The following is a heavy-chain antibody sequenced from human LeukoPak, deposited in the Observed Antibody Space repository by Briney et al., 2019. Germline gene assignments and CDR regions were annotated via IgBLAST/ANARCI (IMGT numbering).Heavy chain of an antibody. Sequence: SETLSLTCAVYGGSFSGYYWSWIRQPPGKGLEWIGEINHSGSTNYNPSLKSRVTISVDTSKNQFSLKLSSVTAADTAVYYCARDRYIYYDEEVGFDYWGQGTLVTVSS. CDR2: INHSGST. CDR3: ARDRYIYYDEEVGFDY. V-gene: IGHV4-34*01. CDR1: GGSFSGYY. J-gene: IGHJ4*02. D-gene: IGHD3-22*01.